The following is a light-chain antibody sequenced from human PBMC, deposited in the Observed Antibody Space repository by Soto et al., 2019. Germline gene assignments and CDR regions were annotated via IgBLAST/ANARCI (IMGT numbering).Light chain of an antibody. CDR2: AAS. V-gene: IGKV3-20*01. J-gene: IGKJ1*01. CDR1: QSVSSSY. CDR3: QHYGSSPWT. Sequence: EIVLTQSPGTLSLSPGERATLSCRASQSVSSSYLAWYQQKPGQAPRLLIYAASSRATGIPDRFSGSGSGTDFTLTISQLEPEDFAVYYCQHYGSSPWTFGQGTKVEIK.